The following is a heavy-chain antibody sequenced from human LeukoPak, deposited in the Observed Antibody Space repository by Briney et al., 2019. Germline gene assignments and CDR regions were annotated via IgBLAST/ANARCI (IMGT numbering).Heavy chain of an antibody. V-gene: IGHV3-33*06. CDR1: GFTFSSYG. CDR2: IWYDGSNK. D-gene: IGHD4-17*01. J-gene: IGHJ4*02. CDR3: AKDHGDYYFDY. Sequence: PGRSLRLSCAASGFTFSSYGMHWVRQAPGKGLEWVAVIWYDGSNKYYADSVKGRFTISRDNSKNTLYLQMNSLRAEDTAVYYCAKDHGDYYFDYWGQGTLVTASS.